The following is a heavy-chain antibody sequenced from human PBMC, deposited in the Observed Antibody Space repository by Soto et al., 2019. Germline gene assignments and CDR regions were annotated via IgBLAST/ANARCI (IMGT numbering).Heavy chain of an antibody. CDR1: GYSFTSYW. CDR2: IYPGDSDT. Sequence: GESLKISCKGSGYSFTSYWIGWVRQMPGKVLEWMGIIYPGDSDTRYSPSFQGQVTISADKSISTAYLQWSSLKASDTAMYYCARLLYDFWSGYYTHPSPFDYWGQGTLVTVSS. J-gene: IGHJ4*02. CDR3: ARLLYDFWSGYYTHPSPFDY. V-gene: IGHV5-51*01. D-gene: IGHD3-3*01.